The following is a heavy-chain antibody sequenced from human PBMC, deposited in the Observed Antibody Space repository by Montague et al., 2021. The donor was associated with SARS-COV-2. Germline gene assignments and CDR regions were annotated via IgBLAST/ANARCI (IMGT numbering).Heavy chain of an antibody. V-gene: IGHV4-34*01. CDR1: GGSFSGYY. J-gene: IGHJ6*02. D-gene: IGHD2-2*01. CDR3: TREGYQVLWSDYYYYGMDV. Sequence: ETLSLACAVYGGSFSGYYWSWIRQPPGKGLEWIGEINHSGSTNYNPSLKSRATISVDTSKNQFSLKLSSVTAADTAVYYCTREGYQVLWSDYYYYGMDVWGQGTTVTVSS. CDR2: INHSGST.